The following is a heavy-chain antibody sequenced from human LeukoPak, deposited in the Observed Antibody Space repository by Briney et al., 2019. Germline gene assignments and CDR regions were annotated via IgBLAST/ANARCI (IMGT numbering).Heavy chain of an antibody. J-gene: IGHJ1*01. V-gene: IGHV2-5*02. CDR2: IYWDDDK. CDR3: AHSEETYYYDSSGYPWYSQH. D-gene: IGHD3-22*01. CDR1: GFSLSTSGVG. Sequence: SGPTLVNPTQTLTLTCTFSGFSLSTSGVGVGWIRQPPGKALEWLALIYWDDDKRYSPSLKSRLTITKDISKNQVVLTMINMDPVDTATYYCAHSEETYYYDSSGYPWYSQHWGQGTLVTVSS.